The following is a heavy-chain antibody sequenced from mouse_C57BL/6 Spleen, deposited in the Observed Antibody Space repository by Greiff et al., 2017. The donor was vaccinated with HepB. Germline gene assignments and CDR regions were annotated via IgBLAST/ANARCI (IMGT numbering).Heavy chain of an antibody. CDR3: TRSPTAWYFDV. CDR2: IDPETGGT. J-gene: IGHJ1*03. Sequence: VQLKESGAELVRPGASVTLSCKASGYTFTDYEMHWVKQTPVHGLEWIGAIDPETGGTAYNQKFKGKAILTADKSSSTAYMELRSLTSEDSAVYYCTRSPTAWYFDVWGTGTTVTVSS. D-gene: IGHD1-2*01. CDR1: GYTFTDYE. V-gene: IGHV1-15*01.